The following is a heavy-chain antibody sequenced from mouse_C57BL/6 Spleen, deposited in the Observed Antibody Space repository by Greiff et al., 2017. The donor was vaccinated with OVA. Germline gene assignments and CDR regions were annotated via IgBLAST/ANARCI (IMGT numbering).Heavy chain of an antibody. J-gene: IGHJ4*01. CDR1: GYTFTSYS. V-gene: IGHV1-55*01. CDR2: IYPGSGST. D-gene: IGHD2-1*01. CDR3: ARGIYYGNYDAMDY. Sequence: QVQLQQPGAELVKPGASVKMSCKASGYTFTSYSLTWLKQRPGQGLEWIGDIYPGSGSTNYNEKFKSKATLTVDTSSSTAYMQLSSLTSEDSAVYYCARGIYYGNYDAMDYWGQGTSVTVSS.